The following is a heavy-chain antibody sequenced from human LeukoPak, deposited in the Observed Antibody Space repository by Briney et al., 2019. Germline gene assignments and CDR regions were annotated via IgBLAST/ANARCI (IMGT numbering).Heavy chain of an antibody. CDR3: ARVVSSYNWNSDY. CDR2: INSAGSST. J-gene: IGHJ4*02. CDR1: GFTFSSYW. D-gene: IGHD1-7*01. V-gene: IGHV3-74*01. Sequence: GGSLRLSCAASGFTFSSYWMHWVRQAPGKGLVWVSRINSAGSSTSYADSVKGRFTISRDNAKNTLYLQMNSLRAEDTAVYYCARVVSSYNWNSDYWGQGTLVTVSS.